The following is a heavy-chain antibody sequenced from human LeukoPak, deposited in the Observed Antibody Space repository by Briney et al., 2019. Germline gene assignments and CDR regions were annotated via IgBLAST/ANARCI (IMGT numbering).Heavy chain of an antibody. Sequence: SETLSLTCAVYGGAFSGYYWSWIRQPPGKGLEWIGEINHSGSTNYNPSLKSRATISVDTSKNQFSLKLSSVTAADTAVYYCVGAKQWLSFDIWGQGTMVSVSS. CDR2: INHSGST. CDR3: VGAKQWLSFDI. V-gene: IGHV4-34*01. D-gene: IGHD3-22*01. J-gene: IGHJ3*02. CDR1: GGAFSGYY.